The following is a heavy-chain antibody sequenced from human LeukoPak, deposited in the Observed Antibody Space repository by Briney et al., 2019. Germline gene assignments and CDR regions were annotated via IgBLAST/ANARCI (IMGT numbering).Heavy chain of an antibody. CDR2: IYPGDSDT. CDR1: GYSFTSYW. V-gene: IGHV5-51*01. J-gene: IGHJ4*02. Sequence: GESLKFSCKGSGYSFTSYWIGWVRQMPGKGLEWMGIIYPGDSDTRYSPSFQGQVTISADKSISTAYLQWSSLKASDTAMYFCARSCRDGYRDCDYWGQGTLVTVSS. D-gene: IGHD5-24*01. CDR3: ARSCRDGYRDCDY.